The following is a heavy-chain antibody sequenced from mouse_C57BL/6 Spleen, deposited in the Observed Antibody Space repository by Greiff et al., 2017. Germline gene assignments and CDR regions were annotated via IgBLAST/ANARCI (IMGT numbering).Heavy chain of an antibody. CDR2: ISSGSSTI. Sequence: EVKLVESGGGLVKPGGSLKLSCAASGFTFSDYGMHWVRQAPEKGLEWVAYISSGSSTIYYADTVKGRFTISRDNAKNTLFLQMTSLRSEDTAMYYCAGPYDYYAMDYWGQGTSVTVSS. J-gene: IGHJ4*01. D-gene: IGHD6-5*01. CDR3: AGPYDYYAMDY. CDR1: GFTFSDYG. V-gene: IGHV5-17*01.